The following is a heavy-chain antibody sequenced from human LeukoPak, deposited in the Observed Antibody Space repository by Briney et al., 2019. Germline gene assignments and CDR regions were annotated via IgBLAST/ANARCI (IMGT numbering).Heavy chain of an antibody. CDR2: IYYTGRT. V-gene: IGHV4-59*11. D-gene: IGHD3-22*01. CDR1: GDSINNHY. J-gene: IGHJ3*02. Sequence: PSETLSLTCTVSGDSINNHYWSWIRQPPGKGLGYIGYIYYTGRTNYNPSLQSRVIMSLDTSENNFSLKLTSVTAADTALYYCARLLDNDSSGWPDTFDMWGQGTVVTVSS. CDR3: ARLLDNDSSGWPDTFDM.